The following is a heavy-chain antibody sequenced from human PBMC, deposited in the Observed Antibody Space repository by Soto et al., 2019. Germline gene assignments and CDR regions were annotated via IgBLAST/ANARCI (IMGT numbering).Heavy chain of an antibody. V-gene: IGHV4-59*01. Sequence: SETLSLTCTVSGGSISSYYWSWIRQPPGKGLEWIGYIYYSGSTNYNPSLKSRVTISVDTSKNQFSLKLSSVTAADTAVYYCAREYSSSSGYYFDYWGQGTLVTVSS. D-gene: IGHD6-6*01. CDR1: GGSISSYY. CDR3: AREYSSSSGYYFDY. J-gene: IGHJ4*02. CDR2: IYYSGST.